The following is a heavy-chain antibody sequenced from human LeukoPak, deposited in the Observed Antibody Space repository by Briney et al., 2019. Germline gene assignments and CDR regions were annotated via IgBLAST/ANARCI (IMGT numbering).Heavy chain of an antibody. V-gene: IGHV1-69*13. D-gene: IGHD2-15*01. J-gene: IGHJ6*03. Sequence: SVRVSCKASGGTFSSYAISWGRQAPGQGLGWVWGFIAMFGTANYAQKLQGRVTITADESTSTAYMELSSLRSEDTAVYYCARDRTVVANYYYMDVWGKGTTVTVSS. CDR2: FIAMFGTA. CDR3: ARDRTVVANYYYMDV. CDR1: GGTFSSYA.